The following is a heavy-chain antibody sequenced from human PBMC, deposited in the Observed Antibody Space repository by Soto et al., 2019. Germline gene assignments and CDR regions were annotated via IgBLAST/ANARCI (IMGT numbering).Heavy chain of an antibody. CDR1: GGSVSDKRW. V-gene: IGHV4-4*02. CDR2: TFRKGDT. Sequence: SVTLSLTYSLSGGSVSDKRWWTWVRQTPGKGLEWIGETFRKGDTNYNAFLKSRVSISIDKSRNQVSLILTSVTAADTAVYYCAPFVGTGGYVAVHLLGKGTVVS. D-gene: IGHD6-13*01. J-gene: IGHJ3*01. CDR3: APFVGTGGYVAVHL.